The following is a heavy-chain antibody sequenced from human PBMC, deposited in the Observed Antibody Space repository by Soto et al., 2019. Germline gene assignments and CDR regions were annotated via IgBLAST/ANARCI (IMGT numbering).Heavy chain of an antibody. D-gene: IGHD2-2*01. V-gene: IGHV4-30-4*01. CDR2: IYYSGST. CDR1: GGSISSGDYY. Sequence: SETLSLTCTVSGGSISSGDYYWSWIRQPPGKGLEWIGYIYYSGSTYYNPSLKSRVTISVDTSKNQFSLKLSSVTAADTAVYYCARDRGGGYCSSTSCERFFDHWGQGTLVTVSS. CDR3: ARDRGGGYCSSTSCERFFDH. J-gene: IGHJ5*02.